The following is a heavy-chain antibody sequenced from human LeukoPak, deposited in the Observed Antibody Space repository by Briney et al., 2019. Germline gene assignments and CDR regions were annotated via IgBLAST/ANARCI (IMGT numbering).Heavy chain of an antibody. CDR1: GFIVSSNH. CDR3: ARDVYGDGYNSFDY. V-gene: IGHV3-66*01. Sequence: GGSLRLSCAVSGFIVSSNHMNWVRQAPGKGLEWVSVIYSGGYSGGGPFYADSVKGRFTTSSDSSKNTLFLQMNSLRAEDTAVYYCARDVYGDGYNSFDYWGLGTLVTVSS. J-gene: IGHJ4*02. CDR2: IYSGGYSGGGP. D-gene: IGHD5-24*01.